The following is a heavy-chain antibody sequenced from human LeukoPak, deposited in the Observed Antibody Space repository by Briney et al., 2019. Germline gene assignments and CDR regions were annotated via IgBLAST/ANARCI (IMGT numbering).Heavy chain of an antibody. V-gene: IGHV4-34*01. J-gene: IGHJ4*02. Sequence: SETLSLTCAAYGGSFSGYYWSWIRQPPGKGLEWIGEINHSGSANYNPSLKSRVTISVDTSKNQFSLKLSSVTAADTAVYYCARVPQLAADDYWGQGTLVTVSS. CDR2: INHSGSA. D-gene: IGHD6-6*01. CDR3: ARVPQLAADDY. CDR1: GGSFSGYY.